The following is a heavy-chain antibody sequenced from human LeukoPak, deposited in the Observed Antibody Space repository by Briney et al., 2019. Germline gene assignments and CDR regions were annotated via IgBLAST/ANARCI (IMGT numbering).Heavy chain of an antibody. CDR3: AKCILTGYYKGYMDV. J-gene: IGHJ6*03. CDR2: IRYDGSNK. Sequence: GGSLRLSCAASGFTFSSYGMHWVRQAPGKGLEWVAFIRYDGSNKYYADSVKGRFTISRDNSKNTLYLQMNSLRAEDTAVYYCAKCILTGYYKGYMDVWGKGTTVTISS. CDR1: GFTFSSYG. V-gene: IGHV3-30*02. D-gene: IGHD3-9*01.